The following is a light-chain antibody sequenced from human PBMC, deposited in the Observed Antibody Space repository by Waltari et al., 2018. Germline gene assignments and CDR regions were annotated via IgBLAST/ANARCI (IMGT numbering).Light chain of an antibody. J-gene: IGKJ4*01. Sequence: DIQMTQSPSTLSASVGARVTITCRASQSISTWLAWYQQKPGMAPKLLIYEASTFESGVPSRFRGSGSGTEFTLTISSLQPDDFATYYCQQYNSYPLTFGGGTKVEIK. CDR2: EAS. CDR3: QQYNSYPLT. CDR1: QSISTW. V-gene: IGKV1-5*01.